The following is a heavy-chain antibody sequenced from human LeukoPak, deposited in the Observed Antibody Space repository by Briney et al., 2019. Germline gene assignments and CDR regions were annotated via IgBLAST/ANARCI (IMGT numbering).Heavy chain of an antibody. J-gene: IGHJ4*02. CDR2: INPSGGST. D-gene: IGHD6-6*01. Sequence: ASVNVSCKASGYTFTSYFMHWVRQTAGQRVEWMGIINPSGGSTSYAQKFQDRVTMTRDTSTSTVYMELSSLRSEDTAVYCCVRTAGRSFDYWGQATLVTVSS. V-gene: IGHV1-46*01. CDR3: VRTAGRSFDY. CDR1: GYTFTSYF.